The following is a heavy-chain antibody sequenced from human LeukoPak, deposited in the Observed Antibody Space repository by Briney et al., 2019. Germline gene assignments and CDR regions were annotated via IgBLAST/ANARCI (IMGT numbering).Heavy chain of an antibody. Sequence: PGGSLRLSCAASGFILSNYWMSWVRQAPGKGLEWVTNIKSDGSEINYVDSVKGRFTISRDNAKNSLYLQMNSLRAEDTAVYYCARGGYRYSDWGQGTLVTVSS. CDR2: IKSDGSEI. J-gene: IGHJ4*02. CDR3: ARGGYRYSD. CDR1: GFILSNYW. D-gene: IGHD5-18*01. V-gene: IGHV3-7*03.